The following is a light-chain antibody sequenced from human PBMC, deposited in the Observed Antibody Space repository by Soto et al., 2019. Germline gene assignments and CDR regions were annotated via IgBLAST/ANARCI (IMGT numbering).Light chain of an antibody. CDR3: HQYYSIPLT. V-gene: IGKV4-1*01. Sequence: DFVMTQSPDSLAVSLGATATINCKSSQSVLYSSTNMNYLSWYQQKPGQPPKLLIYWASTRKSGVPDRISGSGSGTDFTLTISSLQAEDVAVYYCHQYYSIPLTYGGGTKVEIK. J-gene: IGKJ4*01. CDR1: QSVLYSSTNMNY. CDR2: WAS.